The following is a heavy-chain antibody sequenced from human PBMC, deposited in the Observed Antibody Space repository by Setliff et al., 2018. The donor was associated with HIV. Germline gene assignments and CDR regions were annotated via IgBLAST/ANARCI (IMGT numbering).Heavy chain of an antibody. J-gene: IGHJ6*02. Sequence: SLRLSCAASGFTFSSCAMHWVRQAPGKGLEWVALISYDGSNKYYADSVKGRFTISRDNSKNTLYLQMNSLRAEDTAVYYCARVAETRGYSYDYRLYYYGMDVWGQGTTVTVSS. CDR2: ISYDGSNK. CDR1: GFTFSSCA. V-gene: IGHV3-30*04. D-gene: IGHD5-18*01. CDR3: ARVAETRGYSYDYRLYYYGMDV.